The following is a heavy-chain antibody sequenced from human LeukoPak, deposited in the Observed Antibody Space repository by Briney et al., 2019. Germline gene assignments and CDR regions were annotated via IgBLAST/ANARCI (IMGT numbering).Heavy chain of an antibody. CDR1: DGSISSAGYY. Sequence: PSETLSLTCTVSDGSISSAGYYWTWIRQPPGTGLEWIGYIYHDGTTYYNPSLKSRVTISVDRSKNQFSLRLTSVTAADTAVYYCARWADYWGQGTLVTVSS. CDR3: ARWADY. V-gene: IGHV4-30-2*01. J-gene: IGHJ4*02. CDR2: IYHDGTT.